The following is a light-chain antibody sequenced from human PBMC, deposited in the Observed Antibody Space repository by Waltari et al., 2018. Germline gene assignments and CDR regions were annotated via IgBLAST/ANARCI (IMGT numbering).Light chain of an antibody. J-gene: IGKJ5*01. CDR3: QQRSNWPPIT. V-gene: IGKV3-11*01. CDR2: DAS. Sequence: EIVLTQSPATLSLSPGERATLSCRASQSVDSYLAWYQHKPGQAPRLLIYDASNRATGIPARFSGSGSGTAFTLTISSLEPEDFAVYYCQQRSNWPPITFGQGTRLEIK. CDR1: QSVDSY.